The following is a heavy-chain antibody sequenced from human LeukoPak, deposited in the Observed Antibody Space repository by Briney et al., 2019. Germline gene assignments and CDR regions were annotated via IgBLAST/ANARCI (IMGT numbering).Heavy chain of an antibody. CDR2: SHDSGES. V-gene: IGHV4-59*08. J-gene: IGHJ4*02. CDR1: GGSISYYY. CDR3: AASSHSGSYRAY. D-gene: IGHD3-10*01. Sequence: SETLSLTCSVSGGSISYYYWSWIRQPPGKGLEWIGYSHDSGESNYNPSLQSRVIILRDTSKNQFSLNLMSVTAADTAVYYCAASSHSGSYRAYWGQGTPVTVSS.